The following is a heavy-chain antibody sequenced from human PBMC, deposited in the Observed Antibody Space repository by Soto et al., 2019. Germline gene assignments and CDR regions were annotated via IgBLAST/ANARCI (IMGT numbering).Heavy chain of an antibody. J-gene: IGHJ3*02. CDR1: GGSISTSNW. D-gene: IGHD4-17*01. CDR2: IYHSGST. Sequence: SETLSLTCAVSGGSISTSNWWSWVRQPPGKGLEWIGEIYHSGSTNYNPSLKSRVTILVDKSKNQFSLKVSSVTAADTAVYYCARGMNTGWNDAFDIWGQGTMVT. CDR3: ARGMNTGWNDAFDI. V-gene: IGHV4-4*02.